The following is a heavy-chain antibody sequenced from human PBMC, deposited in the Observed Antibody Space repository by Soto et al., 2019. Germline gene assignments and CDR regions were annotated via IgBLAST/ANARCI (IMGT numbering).Heavy chain of an antibody. J-gene: IGHJ6*02. CDR2: INSDGTTT. V-gene: IGHV3-74*01. CDR1: GFTFSGHW. D-gene: IGHD2-2*02. Sequence: EVQLVESGGGLLQPGGSLRLSCAASGFTFSGHWMHWVRQRPGKGLVWVSRINSDGTTTNYADSVKGRFTISRDDAKNTLYLHMNSLRAEDTAVYYCARVHYTTETNGMDVWGQGTTVTVSS. CDR3: ARVHYTTETNGMDV.